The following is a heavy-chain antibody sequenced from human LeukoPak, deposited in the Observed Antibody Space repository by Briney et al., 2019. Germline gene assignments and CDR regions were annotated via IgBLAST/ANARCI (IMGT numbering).Heavy chain of an antibody. CDR2: IIPILGIA. CDR1: GGTFSSYA. Sequence: SVKVSCKASGGTFSSYAISWVRQAPGQGLEWMGRIIPILGIANYAQKFQGRVTITADKSTSTAYMELSSLRSEDTAVYYCARGLYYYDSSGYYSIWGQGTMVTVSS. J-gene: IGHJ3*02. V-gene: IGHV1-69*04. CDR3: ARGLYYYDSSGYYSI. D-gene: IGHD3-22*01.